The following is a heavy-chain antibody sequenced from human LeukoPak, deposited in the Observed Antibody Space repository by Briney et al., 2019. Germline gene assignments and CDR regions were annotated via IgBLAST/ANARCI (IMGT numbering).Heavy chain of an antibody. CDR3: ARDLRYYYDPLDY. V-gene: IGHV3-30-3*01. D-gene: IGHD3-22*01. J-gene: IGHJ4*02. CDR2: ISYDGSNK. Sequence: GGSLRLSCAASGFTFSSYAMHWVRQAPGKGLEWVAVISYDGSNKYYADSVKGRFTISRDNSKNTLYLQMNSLRAEDTAVYYCARDLRYYYDPLDYWGQGTLVTVSS. CDR1: GFTFSSYA.